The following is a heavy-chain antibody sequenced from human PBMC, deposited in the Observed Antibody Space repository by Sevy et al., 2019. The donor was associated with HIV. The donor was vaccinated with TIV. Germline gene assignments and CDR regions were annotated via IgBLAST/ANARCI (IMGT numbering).Heavy chain of an antibody. J-gene: IGHJ4*02. V-gene: IGHV4-59*01. CDR1: GGSISSFY. Sequence: SETLSLTCTVSGGSISSFYWNWIRQSPGKGLEWIGYISYSGSTNYNPSLKSRVTISVDTSKNQFSLKLGSVTAADTAVYYCARGIFSYGYWGEFDYWGQGNLVTVSS. D-gene: IGHD5-18*01. CDR3: ARGIFSYGYWGEFDY. CDR2: ISYSGST.